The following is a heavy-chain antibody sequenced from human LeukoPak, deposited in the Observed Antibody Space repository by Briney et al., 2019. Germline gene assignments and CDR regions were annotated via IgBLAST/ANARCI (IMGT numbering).Heavy chain of an antibody. V-gene: IGHV4-34*01. CDR1: GGSFSGYY. J-gene: IGHJ4*02. CDR2: INHSGST. D-gene: IGHD5-24*01. CDR3: ARDDRRDGHNYAFDY. Sequence: SETLSLTCAVYGGSFSGYYWSWIRQPPGKGLEWIGEINHSGSTNYNPSHKSRVTISVDTSKNQFSLKLSSVTAADTAVYYCARDDRRDGHNYAFDYWGQGTPVTVSS.